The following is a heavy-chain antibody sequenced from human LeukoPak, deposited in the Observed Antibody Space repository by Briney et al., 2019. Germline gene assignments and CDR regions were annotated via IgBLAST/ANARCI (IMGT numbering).Heavy chain of an antibody. CDR2: IIPIFGTA. CDR3: GGRSAGTKDYYYYMDV. J-gene: IGHJ6*03. Sequence: GASVKVSCKXSGGTFSSYAISWVRQAPGQGLEWMGGIIPIFGTANYAQKFQGRVTITADESTSTAYMELSSLRSEDTAVYYCGGRSAGTKDYYYYMDVWGKGTTVTVSS. V-gene: IGHV1-69*13. CDR1: GGTFSSYA.